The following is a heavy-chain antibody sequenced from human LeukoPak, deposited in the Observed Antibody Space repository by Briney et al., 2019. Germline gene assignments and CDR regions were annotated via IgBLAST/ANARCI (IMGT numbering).Heavy chain of an antibody. D-gene: IGHD3-3*01. CDR2: IYYSGST. V-gene: IGHV4-59*12. CDR3: ARGPYDFWSGYYGYFDY. Sequence: NPSETLSLTCTVSGGSISSYYWSWIRQPPGKGLEWIGYIYYSGSTNYNPSLKSRVTISVDTSKNQFSLKLSSVTAADTAVYYCARGPYDFWSGYYGYFDYWGQGTLVTVSS. CDR1: GGSISSYY. J-gene: IGHJ4*02.